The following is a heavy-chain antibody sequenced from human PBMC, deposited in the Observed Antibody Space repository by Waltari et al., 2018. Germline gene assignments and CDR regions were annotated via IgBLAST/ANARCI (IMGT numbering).Heavy chain of an antibody. Sequence: EVQLVESGGGLVQPGGSLRLSCAASGFTFRSYAMSWVRQAPGKGLEWVSGISGGSTYNADSVKGRFTISRDNSKNTLYLQMNSLRAEDTAVYYCAKDSSSSWTYYFDYWGQGTLVTVSS. CDR3: AKDSSSSWTYYFDY. V-gene: IGHV3-23*04. J-gene: IGHJ4*02. D-gene: IGHD2-2*01. CDR2: ISGGST. CDR1: GFTFRSYA.